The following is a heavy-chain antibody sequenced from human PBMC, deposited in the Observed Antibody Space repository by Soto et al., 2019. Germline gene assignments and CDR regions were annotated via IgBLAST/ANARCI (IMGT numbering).Heavy chain of an antibody. CDR3: ASNPSGSHYYGGLDV. CDR2: INPNSGET. Sequence: QVLLVQSGAEVKKPGASLKVSCKASGYTFIAYYIHWVRQVPGQGLEWMGRINPNSGETNYPQKFQGWVTLTRDTSINTAYMELSRLRPDDTAVYYCASNPSGSHYYGGLDVWGQGTTVTVSS. V-gene: IGHV1-2*04. J-gene: IGHJ6*02. CDR1: GYTFIAYY. D-gene: IGHD6-19*01.